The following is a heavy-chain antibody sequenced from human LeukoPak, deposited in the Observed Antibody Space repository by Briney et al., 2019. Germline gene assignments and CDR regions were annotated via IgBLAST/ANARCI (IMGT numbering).Heavy chain of an antibody. Sequence: QSGGSLRLSCAASGFTFSSYGMHWVRQAPGKGLEWVAFIRYDGSNKYYADSVKGRFTISRDNSKNTLYLQMNSLRAEDTAVYYCAKEDIVVVPAAIWRYFQHWGQGTLVTVSS. CDR2: IRYDGSNK. CDR3: AKEDIVVVPAAIWRYFQH. J-gene: IGHJ1*01. CDR1: GFTFSSYG. D-gene: IGHD2-2*02. V-gene: IGHV3-30*02.